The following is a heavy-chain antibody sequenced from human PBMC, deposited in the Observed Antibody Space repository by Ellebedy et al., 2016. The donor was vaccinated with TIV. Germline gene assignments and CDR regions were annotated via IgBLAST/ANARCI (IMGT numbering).Heavy chain of an antibody. CDR3: ASRAYDSTGYYRY. D-gene: IGHD3-22*01. J-gene: IGHJ4*02. Sequence: MPSETLSLTCTVSGGSISSYYWNWIRQPPGKELEWIGYIYYSGSTHYNPSLNSRVTISVDTSKNQFSLKLSSVTAADTAVYYCASRAYDSTGYYRYWGQGSLVTVSS. CDR2: IYYSGST. CDR1: GGSISSYY. V-gene: IGHV4-59*08.